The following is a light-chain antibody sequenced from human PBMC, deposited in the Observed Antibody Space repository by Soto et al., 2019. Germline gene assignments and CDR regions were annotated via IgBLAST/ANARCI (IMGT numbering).Light chain of an antibody. Sequence: EIVMTQSPATLSVSPGERATLSCRASQSVSARLAWYQQKHGQAPRLLIYDASTRATGIPARFSGSGSGTEFTLTISSLQSEDFAVDYCQQYNNWPPEYTFGQGTKLEIK. CDR1: QSVSAR. CDR3: QQYNNWPPEYT. CDR2: DAS. J-gene: IGKJ2*01. V-gene: IGKV3-15*01.